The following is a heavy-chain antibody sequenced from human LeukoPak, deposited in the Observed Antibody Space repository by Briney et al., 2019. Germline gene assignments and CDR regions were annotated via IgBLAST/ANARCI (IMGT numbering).Heavy chain of an antibody. CDR2: IYYSGST. CDR1: GGSISSSSSY. Sequence: PSETLSLTCTVSGGSISSSSSYWGWIRQPPGKGLEWIGGIYYSGSTYYNPSLKSRVTISVDTSKNQFSLKLSSVTAADTAVYCCARHRFFDWLSPFDYWGQGTLVTVSS. D-gene: IGHD3-9*01. V-gene: IGHV4-39*01. J-gene: IGHJ4*02. CDR3: ARHRFFDWLSPFDY.